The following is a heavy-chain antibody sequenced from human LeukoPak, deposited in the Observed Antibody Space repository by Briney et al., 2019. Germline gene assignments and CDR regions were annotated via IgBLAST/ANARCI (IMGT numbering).Heavy chain of an antibody. Sequence: GGSLRLSCAASGFTFSSFGMHWVRQAPGKGLEWVAVISYDGSNRYYADSVKGRFTISRDNSKNTLYLQMNSLRAEDTAVYYCVKDKYSGSWYPFDYWGQGTLVTVSS. J-gene: IGHJ4*02. V-gene: IGHV3-30*18. D-gene: IGHD6-13*01. CDR3: VKDKYSGSWYPFDY. CDR1: GFTFSSFG. CDR2: ISYDGSNR.